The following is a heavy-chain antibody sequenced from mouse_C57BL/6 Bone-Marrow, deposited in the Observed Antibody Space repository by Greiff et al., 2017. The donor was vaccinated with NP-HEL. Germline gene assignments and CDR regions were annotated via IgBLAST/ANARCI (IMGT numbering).Heavy chain of an antibody. CDR3: ARSYCCAMDD. J-gene: IGHJ4*01. CDR2: INPSSGYT. V-gene: IGHV1-7*01. Sequence: QVQLKESGAELVKPGASVKLSCKASGYTFTSYWMHWVKQRPGQGLEWIGDINPSSGYTKYNQKFKDKATLTADKSSTTAYMQLSSLTYETSAYYYFARSYCCAMDDWGKGTSVTVSS. CDR1: GYTFTSYW.